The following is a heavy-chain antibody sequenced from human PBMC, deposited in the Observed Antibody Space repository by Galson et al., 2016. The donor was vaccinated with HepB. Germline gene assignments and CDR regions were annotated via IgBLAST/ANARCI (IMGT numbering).Heavy chain of an antibody. D-gene: IGHD2-15*01. CDR3: ATSVVGPYTRMFDY. J-gene: IGHJ4*02. V-gene: IGHV3-7*03. CDR2: INQHGGEK. CDR1: GFTFSSSW. Sequence: SLRLSCAASGFTFSSSWMNWIRQAPGKGLEWVANINQHGGEKYYVDSVKGRFTISRDNIDNLMYLQMNSLRADDTAVYYCATSVVGPYTRMFDYWGQGTLVTVSS.